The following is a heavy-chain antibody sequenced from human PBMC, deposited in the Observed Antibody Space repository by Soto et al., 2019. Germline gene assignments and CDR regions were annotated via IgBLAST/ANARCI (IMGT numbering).Heavy chain of an antibody. CDR2: IYYSGST. D-gene: IGHD3-10*01. CDR3: ARGVLQWSRAWFDP. Sequence: QVQLQESGPGLVKPSETLSLTCTVSGGSVSSGSYDWSWMRQPPVTGLEWFGYIYYSGSTNYNPPLKTRVTRAVDTSKSRCSRTLSSVTAGDMAVYYCARGVLQWSRAWFDPWGHG. J-gene: IGHJ5*02. CDR1: GGSVSSGSYD. V-gene: IGHV4-61*01.